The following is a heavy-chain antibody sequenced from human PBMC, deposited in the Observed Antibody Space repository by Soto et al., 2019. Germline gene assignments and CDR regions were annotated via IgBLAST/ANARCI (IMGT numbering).Heavy chain of an antibody. Sequence: QVQLQESGPGLVKPSQTLSLTCTVSGGSISSGGYYWSWIRQHPGKGLEWIGYIYYSGSTYYNPSLKSRVTISVDTSKNQCSLKLSSVTAADTAVYYCATCPHYGSGSYSHYFDYWGQGTLVTVSS. CDR2: IYYSGST. CDR3: ATCPHYGSGSYSHYFDY. J-gene: IGHJ4*02. D-gene: IGHD3-10*01. V-gene: IGHV4-31*03. CDR1: GGSISSGGYY.